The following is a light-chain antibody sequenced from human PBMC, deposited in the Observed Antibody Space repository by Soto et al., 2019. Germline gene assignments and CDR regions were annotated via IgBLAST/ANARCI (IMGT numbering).Light chain of an antibody. CDR2: LNSDGSH. V-gene: IGLV4-69*01. CDR3: QTWSTDIRV. J-gene: IGLJ3*02. CDR1: SGHNSYA. Sequence: QSVLTQPPSASASLGASVKLTCTLSSGHNSYAIAWHQQQPQKGPRYLMKLNSDGSHSTGDGIPDRFSGSSSGAERYLTISSLQSEDEADYYCQTWSTDIRVFGGGTKLTVL.